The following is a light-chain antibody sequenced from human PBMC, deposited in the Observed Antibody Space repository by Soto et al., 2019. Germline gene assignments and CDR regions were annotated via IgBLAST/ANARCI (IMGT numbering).Light chain of an antibody. J-gene: IGKJ4*01. V-gene: IGKV3-11*01. Sequence: EIVLTQSPATLSLSPGERATLSCRASQSVDSELAWYQQKPGQSPRLLVYDASNRASGIPARFSGSGSGTDFTLTISSLEPEDFAVYYCQQRSDWPLTFGGGTKVEIK. CDR1: QSVDSE. CDR2: DAS. CDR3: QQRSDWPLT.